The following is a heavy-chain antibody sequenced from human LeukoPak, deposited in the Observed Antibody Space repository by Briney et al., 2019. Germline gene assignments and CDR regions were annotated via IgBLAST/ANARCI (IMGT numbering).Heavy chain of an antibody. J-gene: IGHJ4*02. CDR1: GFAFSSYG. CDR2: ISYDGSNK. D-gene: IGHD2-15*01. CDR3: AKGRRYCSGGSCYYFDY. Sequence: PGRSLRLSCAASGFAFSSYGMHWVRQAPGKGLEWVAVISYDGSNKYYTDSVKGRFTISRDNSRNTVYLQMNSLRAEDTAVYYCAKGRRYCSGGSCYYFDYWGQGTLLTVSS. V-gene: IGHV3-30*18.